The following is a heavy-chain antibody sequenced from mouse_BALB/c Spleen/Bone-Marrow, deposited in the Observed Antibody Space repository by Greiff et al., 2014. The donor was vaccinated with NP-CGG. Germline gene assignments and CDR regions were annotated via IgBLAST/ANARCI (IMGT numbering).Heavy chain of an antibody. V-gene: IGHV2-6-7*01. D-gene: IGHD2-2*01. CDR2: IWGDGRT. J-gene: IGHJ4*01. CDR1: GFSLTGYG. Sequence: VMLVESGPGLVSPSQSLSITCTVSGFSLTGYGVNWVRQPPGKGLECLEMIWGDGRTDYNSALKSRLSISKDNSKSQVFLKINSLQTDDTARYYCAREGFYYGYGYAMDYWGQGTSVTVSS. CDR3: AREGFYYGYGYAMDY.